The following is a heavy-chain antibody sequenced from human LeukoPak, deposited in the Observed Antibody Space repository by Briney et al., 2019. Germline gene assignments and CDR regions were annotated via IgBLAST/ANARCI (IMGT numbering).Heavy chain of an antibody. Sequence: ASVKVSCKASGYTFTVYYMHWVRQAPGQGLEWVGWINPNSGGTNFAQRFQDRVTMTRDTSISTAYMELSRLTSDDTAMYYCARDVTDAFDVWGQGTMVTVSS. V-gene: IGHV1-2*02. CDR2: INPNSGGT. D-gene: IGHD2-21*02. CDR3: ARDVTDAFDV. CDR1: GYTFTVYY. J-gene: IGHJ3*01.